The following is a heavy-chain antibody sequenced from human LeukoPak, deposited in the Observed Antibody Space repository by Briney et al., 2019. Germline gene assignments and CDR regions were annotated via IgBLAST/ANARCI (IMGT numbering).Heavy chain of an antibody. Sequence: PGGSLRLSCEASGFSLRTYFLSWIRQAPGKGLEWVSYITNSGRSTKYADAVKGRFTISRDNAKQSVYLEMTDLRAEDTAVYYCAREASGYYHVFDSWGQGTLVTVSS. J-gene: IGHJ4*02. CDR3: AREASGYYHVFDS. CDR2: ITNSGRST. V-gene: IGHV3-11*04. D-gene: IGHD3-3*01. CDR1: GFSLRTYF.